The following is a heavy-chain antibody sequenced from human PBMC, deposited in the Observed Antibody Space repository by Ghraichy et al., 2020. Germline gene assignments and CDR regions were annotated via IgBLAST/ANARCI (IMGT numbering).Heavy chain of an antibody. J-gene: IGHJ4*02. CDR3: ATDLPSLGFGELDY. D-gene: IGHD3-10*01. CDR2: IKSKIDGGTI. CDR1: GFTFSGAW. Sequence: GGSLRLSCAASGFTFSGAWMSWVRQAPGKGLEWVGRIKSKIDGGTIDYSAPVKGRFTVSRDDSKNTLYLQMNSLKAEDTAVYYCATDLPSLGFGELDYWGQGMLVAVS. V-gene: IGHV3-15*01.